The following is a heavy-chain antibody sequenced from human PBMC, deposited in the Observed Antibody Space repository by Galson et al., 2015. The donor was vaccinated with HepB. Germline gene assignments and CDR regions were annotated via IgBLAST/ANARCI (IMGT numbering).Heavy chain of an antibody. CDR1: GFIFSNYG. V-gene: IGHV3-30*18. CDR2: MSYDGRNK. D-gene: IGHD6-13*01. Sequence: SLRLSCAASGFIFSNYGMHWVRQAPGKGLEWVAIMSYDGRNKKVADSVKGRFTISRDNSKKTLYLQMNNLRGEDMAVYYCAKVIGIAAAGAHLYYALDVWGQGTTVTVSS. J-gene: IGHJ6*02. CDR3: AKVIGIAAAGAHLYYALDV.